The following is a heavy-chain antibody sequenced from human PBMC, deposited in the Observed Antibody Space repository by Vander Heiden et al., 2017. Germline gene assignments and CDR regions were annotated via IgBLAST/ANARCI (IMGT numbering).Heavy chain of an antibody. CDR1: GGTFNSHG. CDR2: IIPIFGTT. D-gene: IGHD3-9*01. V-gene: IGHV1-69*01. J-gene: IGHJ4*02. CDR3: ARGSAPLRYFDWPEGYFDY. Sequence: QLEQSGAEVKKPGSSVKVSCKKAGGTFNSHGFGWVRQAPGQGLQWMGGIIPIFGTTSYAREFQDRVTITADESTSTAYMELVSLTSEDTAVYYCARGSAPLRYFDWPEGYFDYWGQGTLVTVS.